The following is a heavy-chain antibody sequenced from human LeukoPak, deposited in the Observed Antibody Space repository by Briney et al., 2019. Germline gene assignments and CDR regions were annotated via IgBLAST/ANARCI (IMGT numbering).Heavy chain of an antibody. D-gene: IGHD3-3*01. Sequence: ASVKVSCKASGYSFTAYGISWVRRAPGQGLEWVGWINSYNGNTNYAQRFLGRVTMTTETSTSTAYMELTSLRSDDTAVYFCTRSYDLTTFSNKGSDYWGQGTLVTVSS. J-gene: IGHJ4*02. V-gene: IGHV1-18*01. CDR3: TRSYDLTTFSNKGSDY. CDR2: INSYNGNT. CDR1: GYSFTAYG.